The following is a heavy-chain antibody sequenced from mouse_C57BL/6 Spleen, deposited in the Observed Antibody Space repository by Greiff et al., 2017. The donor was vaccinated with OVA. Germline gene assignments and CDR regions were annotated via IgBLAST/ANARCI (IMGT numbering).Heavy chain of an antibody. CDR3: ARESFITTVVAGDY. J-gene: IGHJ2*01. D-gene: IGHD1-1*01. Sequence: VQLQQSGAELARPGASVKMSCKASGYTFTSYTMHWVKQRPGQGLEWIGYINPGSGCTKYNQKFKDKATLTAAKSSSTAYMQLSSLTSEDSAVYYGARESFITTVVAGDYWGQGTTLTVSS. V-gene: IGHV1-4*01. CDR1: GYTFTSYT. CDR2: INPGSGCT.